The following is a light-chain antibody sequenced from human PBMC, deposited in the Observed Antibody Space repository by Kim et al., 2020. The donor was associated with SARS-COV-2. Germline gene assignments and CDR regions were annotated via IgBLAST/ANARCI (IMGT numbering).Light chain of an antibody. CDR1: NCYIGSKY. V-gene: IGLV1-47*01. Sequence: QRVSISCSGSNCYIGSKYVYWYQQLPGTAPKLLIYRNSQRPSGVPDRFSGSKSATSASLAISGLRSEDEADYYCAAWYDSLSTWVFGGGTQLTVL. J-gene: IGLJ3*02. CDR3: AAWYDSLSTWV. CDR2: RNS.